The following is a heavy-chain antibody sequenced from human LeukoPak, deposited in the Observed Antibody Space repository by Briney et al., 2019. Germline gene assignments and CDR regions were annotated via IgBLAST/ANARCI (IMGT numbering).Heavy chain of an antibody. J-gene: IGHJ4*02. V-gene: IGHV4-30-4*01. CDR3: ARGKGYSYGIDY. CDR2: IYNSGST. D-gene: IGHD5-18*01. CDR1: GGSISSGEHY. Sequence: SETLSLTCTVSGGSISSGEHYWSWIHQAPGKGLEWIGHIYNSGSTHYNPSLKSRVTISSDTSKNQFSLKLSSVTAADTAVYYCARGKGYSYGIDYWGQGTLVTVSS.